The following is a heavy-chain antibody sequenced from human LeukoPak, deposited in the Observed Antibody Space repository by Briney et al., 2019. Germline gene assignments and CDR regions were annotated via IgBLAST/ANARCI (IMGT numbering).Heavy chain of an antibody. D-gene: IGHD4/OR15-4a*01. CDR3: ARDDNGGYDY. CDR2: IKHDGSEK. CDR1: GFTFSNYW. J-gene: IGHJ4*02. Sequence: GGSLRLSCAASGFTFSNYWMNWVRQAPGKGLEWVANIKHDGSEKYYVDSVKGRFSISRDNAKNSLYLQMNSLRAEDTAVYCCARDDNGGYDYWGQGTLVTVSS. V-gene: IGHV3-7*01.